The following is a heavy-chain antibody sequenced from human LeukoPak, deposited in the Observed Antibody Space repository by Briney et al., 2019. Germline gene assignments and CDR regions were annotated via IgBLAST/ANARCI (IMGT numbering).Heavy chain of an antibody. CDR2: IKQDGSEQ. V-gene: IGHV3-7*01. CDR3: ERVPYGDGLSYGAFHL. CDR1: GFTFHSNW. Sequence: GGSLRLSCEASGFTFHSNWMSWVRQAPGKGLEWVANIKQDGSEQVYVDSVKGRFIVSRDNAKNSLYLQMNALRAEDTSVYYCERVPYGDGLSYGAFHLWHQGKVAPV. D-gene: IGHD4-17*01. J-gene: IGHJ3*01.